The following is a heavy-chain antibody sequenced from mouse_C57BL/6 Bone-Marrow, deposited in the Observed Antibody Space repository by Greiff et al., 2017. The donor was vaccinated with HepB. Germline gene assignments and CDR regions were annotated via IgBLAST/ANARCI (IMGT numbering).Heavy chain of an antibody. V-gene: IGHV14-4*01. CDR1: GFNIKDDY. Sequence: QVVESGAELVRPGASVKLSCTASGFNIKDDYMHWVKQRPEQGLEWIGWIDPENGDTEYASKFQGKATITADTSSNTAYLQLSSLTSEDTAVYYCTTGYGSSSYWYFDVWGTGTTVTVSS. CDR2: IDPENGDT. CDR3: TTGYGSSSYWYFDV. D-gene: IGHD1-1*01. J-gene: IGHJ1*03.